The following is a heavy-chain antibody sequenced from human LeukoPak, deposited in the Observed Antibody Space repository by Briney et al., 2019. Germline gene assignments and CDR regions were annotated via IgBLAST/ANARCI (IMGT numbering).Heavy chain of an antibody. D-gene: IGHD3-10*01. CDR3: ARDRGEIHAFDI. Sequence: GGSLRLSCAASGFTLSRYWMTWVRQAPGKGLEWVANIKQDGSEKYYVDSVKGRFTISRDNAKNSLYLQMNSLRAEDTAVYYCARDRGEIHAFDIWGQGTMVTVSS. CDR1: GFTLSRYW. CDR2: IKQDGSEK. V-gene: IGHV3-7*01. J-gene: IGHJ3*02.